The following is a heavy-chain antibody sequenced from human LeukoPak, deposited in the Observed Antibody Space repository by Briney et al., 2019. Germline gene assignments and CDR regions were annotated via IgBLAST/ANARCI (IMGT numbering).Heavy chain of an antibody. V-gene: IGHV1-18*01. J-gene: IGHJ5*02. CDR2: ISAYNGNT. Sequence: ASVKVSCKVSGYTLTELSMHWVRQAPGQGLEWMGWISAYNGNTNYAQKLQGRVTMTTDTSTSTAYMELRSLRSDDTAVYYCARGGYDSHSDPWGQGTLVTVSS. CDR1: GYTLTELS. D-gene: IGHD3-22*01. CDR3: ARGGYDSHSDP.